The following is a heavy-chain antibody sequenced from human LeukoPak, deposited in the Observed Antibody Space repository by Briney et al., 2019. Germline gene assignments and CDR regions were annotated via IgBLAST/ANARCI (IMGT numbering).Heavy chain of an antibody. J-gene: IGHJ4*02. CDR2: IDHENGEE. CDR1: GYSLSVFL. Sequence: ASVKVSCKVSGYSLSVFLIRWDRHPLGKGLEWMAGIDHENGEEVSAQNFQGRGTVAKDTSTDTAYMELSGLKSDDSAIYYCATEGDYSLDYWGQGTLVIVSS. V-gene: IGHV1-24*01. D-gene: IGHD2-15*01. CDR3: ATEGDYSLDY.